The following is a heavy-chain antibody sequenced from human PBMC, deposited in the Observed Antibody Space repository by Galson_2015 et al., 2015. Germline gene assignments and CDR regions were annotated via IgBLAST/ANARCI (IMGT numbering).Heavy chain of an antibody. CDR1: GFTFSSYA. CDR2: IRGGGTGT. D-gene: IGHD3-3*01. J-gene: IGHJ3*02. Sequence: LRLSCAASGFTFSSYAMNWVRQAPGKGLEWVSAIRGGGTGTYYADSAKGRFTVSRDNSKNTLFLQMNSLRAEDTTVYYCAKGRFLEWLYDGFDIWGHGAMVTVSS. V-gene: IGHV3-23*01. CDR3: AKGRFLEWLYDGFDI.